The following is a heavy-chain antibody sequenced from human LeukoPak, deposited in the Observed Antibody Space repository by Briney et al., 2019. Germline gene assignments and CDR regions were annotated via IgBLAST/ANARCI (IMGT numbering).Heavy chain of an antibody. CDR2: INPNSGGT. CDR3: AREYQLLCDWFDP. CDR1: GYTFTGYY. Sequence: EASVKVSRKASGYTFTGYYMHWVRQAPGQGLEWMGWINPNSGGTNYAQKFQGRVTMTRDTSISTAYMELSRLRSDDTAVYYCAREYQLLCDWFDPWGQGTLVTVSS. D-gene: IGHD2-2*01. J-gene: IGHJ5*02. V-gene: IGHV1-2*02.